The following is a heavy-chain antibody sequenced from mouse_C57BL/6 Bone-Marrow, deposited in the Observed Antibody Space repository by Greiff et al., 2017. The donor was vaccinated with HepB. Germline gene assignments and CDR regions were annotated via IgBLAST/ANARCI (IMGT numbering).Heavy chain of an antibody. Sequence: QVQLKESGAELARPGASVKLSCKASGYTFTSYGISWVKQRTGQGLEWIGEIYPRSGNTYYNEKFKGKATLTADKSSSTAYMELRSLTSEDSAVYFCANFRAYYYGSRRAYWGQGTLVTVSA. CDR1: GYTFTSYG. D-gene: IGHD1-1*01. CDR3: ANFRAYYYGSRRAY. J-gene: IGHJ3*01. CDR2: IYPRSGNT. V-gene: IGHV1-81*01.